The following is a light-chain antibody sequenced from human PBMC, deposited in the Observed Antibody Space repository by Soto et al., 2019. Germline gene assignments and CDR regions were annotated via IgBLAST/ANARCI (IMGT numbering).Light chain of an antibody. J-gene: IGKJ1*01. Sequence: DLQMTQSPSTLSASVGDRVTITCRAGQTISSWLAWYQQKPGKAPNLLIYDASSLKSGVPSRFSGSGSGTEFTLTISSLQPDDFATYYCQQYNNYPWTFGQGTKVEIK. V-gene: IGKV1-5*01. CDR3: QQYNNYPWT. CDR2: DAS. CDR1: QTISSW.